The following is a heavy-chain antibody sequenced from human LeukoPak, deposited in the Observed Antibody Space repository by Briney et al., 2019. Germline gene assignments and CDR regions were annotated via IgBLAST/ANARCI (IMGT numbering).Heavy chain of an antibody. D-gene: IGHD1-26*01. J-gene: IGHJ4*02. CDR3: ARRLGIVGATTDY. Sequence: SETLSLTCSVSGASISSHYWSWIRQPPGKGLEWIGYIHYSGSTNCNPSLKSRVTIPLDTSKNQFSLKLSSVTAADTAVYYCARRLGIVGATTDYWGQGTLVTVS. CDR2: IHYSGST. CDR1: GASISSHY. V-gene: IGHV4-59*08.